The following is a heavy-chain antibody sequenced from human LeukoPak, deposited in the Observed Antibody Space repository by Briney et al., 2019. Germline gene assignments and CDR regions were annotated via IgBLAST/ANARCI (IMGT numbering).Heavy chain of an antibody. Sequence: AGGSLRLSCAASGFTFGSYAMHWVRQAPGKGLEWVAVISYDGSNKYYADSVKGRSTISRDNSKNTLYLQMNSLRAEDTAVYYCARQTTAGTSFDVWGQGTSVTVSS. CDR2: ISYDGSNK. D-gene: IGHD6-13*01. J-gene: IGHJ6*02. CDR1: GFTFGSYA. V-gene: IGHV3-30-3*01. CDR3: ARQTTAGTSFDV.